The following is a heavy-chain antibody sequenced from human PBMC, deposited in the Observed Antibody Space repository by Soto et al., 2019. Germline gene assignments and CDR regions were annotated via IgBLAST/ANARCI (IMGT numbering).Heavy chain of an antibody. J-gene: IGHJ6*02. CDR2: ISGSGGST. V-gene: IGHV3-23*01. CDR3: ANIVRDGYIKNQSYYYGMDV. D-gene: IGHD5-12*01. CDR1: GFTFSSYA. Sequence: PGGSLRLSCAASGFTFSSYAMSWVRQAPGKGLEWVSAISGSGGSTYYADSVKGRFTISRDNSKNTLYLQMNSLRAEDTAVYYCANIVRDGYIKNQSYYYGMDVWGQGTTVTVSS.